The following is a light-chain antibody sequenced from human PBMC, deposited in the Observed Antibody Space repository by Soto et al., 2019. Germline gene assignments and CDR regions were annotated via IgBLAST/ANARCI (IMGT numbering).Light chain of an antibody. Sequence: QSVLTQPASVSGSPGQSITISCTGTSSDVGTYNLVSWYQQCPGKAPKLMIYEGTKRPSGVSSRFSGSKSGNTASLTISGLQAEDEADYYCCSYAGTGTFYVFGTGTKVTVL. CDR2: EGT. V-gene: IGLV2-23*01. CDR3: CSYAGTGTFYV. CDR1: SSDVGTYNL. J-gene: IGLJ1*01.